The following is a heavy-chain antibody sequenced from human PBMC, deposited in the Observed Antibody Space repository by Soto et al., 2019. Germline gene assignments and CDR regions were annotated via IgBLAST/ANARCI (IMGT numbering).Heavy chain of an antibody. Sequence: EVQLVESGGGLVKPGGSLRLSCAASGFTFRSYSMNWVRQAPGKGLVWVSSISSGSTYIYYADSMKGRFTISRDNAKNSLFLQMNSLRAEDTAVYYCARDGPPLWFGEPNYYYYGMDVWGQGTTVTVSS. J-gene: IGHJ6*02. CDR3: ARDGPPLWFGEPNYYYYGMDV. CDR1: GFTFRSYS. CDR2: ISSGSTYI. V-gene: IGHV3-21*01. D-gene: IGHD3-10*01.